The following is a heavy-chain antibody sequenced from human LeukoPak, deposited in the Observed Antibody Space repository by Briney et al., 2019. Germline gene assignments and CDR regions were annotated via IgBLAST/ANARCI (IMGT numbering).Heavy chain of an antibody. CDR1: GFTFSSYW. V-gene: IGHV3-7*01. D-gene: IGHD3-10*01. CDR2: IKQDGSEK. CDR3: AREESITMVRGDYTTFDY. Sequence: GGSLRFFCAASGFTFSSYWMSWVRQAPGKGLEWVANIKQDGSEKYYVDSVKGRFTISRDNAKNSLYLQMNSLRAEDMAVYYCAREESITMVRGDYTTFDYWGQGTLVTVSS. J-gene: IGHJ4*02.